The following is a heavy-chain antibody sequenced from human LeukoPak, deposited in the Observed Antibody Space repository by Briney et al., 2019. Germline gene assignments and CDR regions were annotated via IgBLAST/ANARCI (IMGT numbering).Heavy chain of an antibody. V-gene: IGHV3-48*03. CDR2: ISSSGSTI. CDR1: GFTFSSFE. Sequence: GRSLRLSCAASGFTFSSFEMNWVRQAPGKGLEWVSYISSSGSTIYYADSVKGRFTISRDNAKNSLYLQMNSLTAEDTAVYYCARVPRPMVRGVIKDDYWGQGTLVTVSS. CDR3: ARVPRPMVRGVIKDDY. D-gene: IGHD3-10*01. J-gene: IGHJ4*02.